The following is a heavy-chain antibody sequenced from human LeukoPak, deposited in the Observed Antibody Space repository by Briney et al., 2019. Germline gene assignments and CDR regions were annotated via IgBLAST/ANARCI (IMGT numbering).Heavy chain of an antibody. CDR3: ARDSEGTVAAGPGYYYFYYYMDV. V-gene: IGHV3-74*01. J-gene: IGHJ6*03. Sequence: GGSLRLSCAASGFIFSSYWMQWVRQAPGKGLVWVSHINSDGSSTSYADSVKGRFTISRDNAKSSLSLQMNSLRVEDTAVYYCARDSEGTVAAGPGYYYFYYYMDVWGKGTTVTVSS. CDR2: INSDGSST. D-gene: IGHD6-13*01. CDR1: GFIFSSYW.